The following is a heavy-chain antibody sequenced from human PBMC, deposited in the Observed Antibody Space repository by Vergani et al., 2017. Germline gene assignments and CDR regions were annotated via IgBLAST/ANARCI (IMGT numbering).Heavy chain of an antibody. CDR1: GFTFSSYA. J-gene: IGHJ6*02. D-gene: IGHD2-21*01. CDR2: ISGSGGNT. V-gene: IGHV3-23*01. Sequence: EVQLLESGGNLIQPGGSLRLSCVASGFTFSSYAMTWVRLAPGKGLQWVSAISGSGGNTFYTDSVKGRFTISRDNSKDTLYQQMYSLRVEDPAIYYCAKARDPNCKGGNCYSYYYGLDLWGQGTTVTVSS. CDR3: AKARDPNCKGGNCYSYYYGLDL.